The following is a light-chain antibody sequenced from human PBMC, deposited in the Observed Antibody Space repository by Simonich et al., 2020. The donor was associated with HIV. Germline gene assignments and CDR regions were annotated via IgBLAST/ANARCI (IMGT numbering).Light chain of an antibody. Sequence: DIQMTQSPSSVSASVGDRVTTTCRARQCIRSWLAWFQQKPGKAPEHLIYAVSSLQNVVPSMFSGSGSETDFTLTIRSLQPEDFATYYCQQANSFPLTFGGGTKLEIK. J-gene: IGKJ4*01. V-gene: IGKV1-12*01. CDR1: QCIRSW. CDR2: AVS. CDR3: QQANSFPLT.